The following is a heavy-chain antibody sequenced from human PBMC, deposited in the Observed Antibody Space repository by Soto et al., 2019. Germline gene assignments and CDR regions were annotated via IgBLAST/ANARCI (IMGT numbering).Heavy chain of an antibody. V-gene: IGHV1-3*01. CDR3: ARSLRITIFGVVPDALDI. Sequence: ASAKVSCKASRDTFTSYAMHLVRQAPGQRREWMGWINAGNGNTKYSQKFQGRVTITRDTSASTAYMELSSLRSEDTAVYYCARSLRITIFGVVPDALDIWGQGTMVTVSS. J-gene: IGHJ3*02. CDR1: RDTFTSYA. CDR2: INAGNGNT. D-gene: IGHD3-3*01.